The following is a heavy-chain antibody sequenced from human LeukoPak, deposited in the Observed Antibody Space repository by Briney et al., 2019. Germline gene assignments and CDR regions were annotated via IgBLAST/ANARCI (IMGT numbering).Heavy chain of an antibody. J-gene: IGHJ4*02. CDR1: GFTFSSYG. D-gene: IGHD3-22*01. V-gene: IGHV3-33*06. CDR3: AKDLVNYYDSSGYLPALDFDY. CDR2: IWYDGSNK. Sequence: GGSLRLSCAASGFTFSSYGMHWVRQAPGKGLEWVGVIWYDGSNKYYADSVKGRFTISRDNSKNTLYLQMNSLRAEDTAVYYCAKDLVNYYDSSGYLPALDFDYWGQGTLVTVSS.